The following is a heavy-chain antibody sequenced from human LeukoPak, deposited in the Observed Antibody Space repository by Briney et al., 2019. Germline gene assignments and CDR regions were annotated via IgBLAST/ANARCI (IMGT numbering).Heavy chain of an antibody. CDR3: ARIPAGVRTRRGKLYHYYYYMDV. CDR2: IKQDGSDK. V-gene: IGHV3-7*01. J-gene: IGHJ6*03. CDR1: RCTFISYW. D-gene: IGHD1-1*01. Sequence: AGAIRLSSSASRCTFISYWLSWVGQPPAKELEGVARIKQDGSDKSYVNGVKGRFTIDRDNTNNPLYLQMTSLRADETGISYCARIPAGVRTRRGKLYHYYYYMDVWGKGTTVTVSS.